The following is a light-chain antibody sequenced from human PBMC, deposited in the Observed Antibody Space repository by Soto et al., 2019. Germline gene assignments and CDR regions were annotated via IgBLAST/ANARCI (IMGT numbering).Light chain of an antibody. CDR2: KVS. J-gene: IGKJ5*01. CDR1: QSLVHIDGIAY. Sequence: LSLPATLGQPASISCRSNQSLVHIDGIAYFSWFQQRPGRSPRRLIYKVSSRDSGVPARFSGSGSGTDFALKISRVEAEDVGVYYCMQGTHWPTTFGQGTRLEIK. V-gene: IGKV2-30*02. CDR3: MQGTHWPTT.